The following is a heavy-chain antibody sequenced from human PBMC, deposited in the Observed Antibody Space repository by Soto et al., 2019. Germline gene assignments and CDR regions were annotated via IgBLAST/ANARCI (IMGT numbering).Heavy chain of an antibody. CDR3: ARPRGWNDPPVGHYFDY. CDR2: INHSGST. V-gene: IGHV4-34*01. CDR1: GGSFSGYY. J-gene: IGHJ4*02. Sequence: PSETLSLTCAVYGGSFSGYYWSWIRQPPGKGLEWIGEINHSGSTNYNPSLKSRVTISVDTSKSQFSLKLSSVTAADTAVYYCARPRGWNDPPVGHYFDYWGQGTLVTVSS. D-gene: IGHD1-1*01.